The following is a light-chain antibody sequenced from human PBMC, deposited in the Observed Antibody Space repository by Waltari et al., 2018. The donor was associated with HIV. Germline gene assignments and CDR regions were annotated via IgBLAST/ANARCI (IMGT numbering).Light chain of an antibody. J-gene: IGLJ2*01. Sequence: QSVLTQPPSASGTPGQRVTISCSGSSSNIGSKYVYWYQQLPGTAPKLLIYRNNQRPSGVPYRFSCSQSGTSASLAISGLRSEDEADYYCAAWDDSLLFGGGTKLTVL. CDR2: RNN. CDR1: SSNIGSKY. V-gene: IGLV1-47*01. CDR3: AAWDDSLL.